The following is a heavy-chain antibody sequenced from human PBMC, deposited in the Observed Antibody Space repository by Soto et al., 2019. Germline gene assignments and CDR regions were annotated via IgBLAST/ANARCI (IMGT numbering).Heavy chain of an antibody. CDR1: GYTFTGHY. J-gene: IGHJ3*02. Sequence: GASVQVSCKASGYTFTGHYMHWVRQAPGQGLEWMGWINPNSVGTNYAQKFQGRVTMTRDTSISTAYMELSRLRSDDTAVYYCAREPMVRAAHGFDIWGQGTMVTVSS. V-gene: IGHV1-2*02. D-gene: IGHD3-10*01. CDR3: AREPMVRAAHGFDI. CDR2: INPNSVGT.